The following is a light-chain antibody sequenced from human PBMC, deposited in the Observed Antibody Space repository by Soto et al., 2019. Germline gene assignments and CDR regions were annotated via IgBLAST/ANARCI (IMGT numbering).Light chain of an antibody. CDR3: QEYDTTPPVT. V-gene: IGKV4-1*01. CDR2: WAS. J-gene: IGKJ3*01. Sequence: DIVMTQSPDSLAVSLGERATINCKSSQSVLYSSNTKNYLAWYQQQQGQHPKLLIYWASTRESGVPDRYSVSASGIAFTLTRISLQAEDVAVYYCQEYDTTPPVTFGPGTKVNIK. CDR1: QSVLYSSNTKNY.